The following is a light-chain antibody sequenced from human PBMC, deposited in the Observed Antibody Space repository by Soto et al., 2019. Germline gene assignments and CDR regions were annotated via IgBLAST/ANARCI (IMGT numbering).Light chain of an antibody. CDR3: AVWDGSLDGWV. V-gene: IGLV1-44*01. Sequence: QSVLTQPPSASGTPGQRVTISCSGSSSNIGSHVVYWYQQLAGTAPKLLMYNNNQRPSGVPDRFSGSKSGTSASLAISGLHSEHEAAYYCAVWDGSLDGWVFGGGTKLTVL. J-gene: IGLJ3*02. CDR1: SSNIGSHV. CDR2: NNN.